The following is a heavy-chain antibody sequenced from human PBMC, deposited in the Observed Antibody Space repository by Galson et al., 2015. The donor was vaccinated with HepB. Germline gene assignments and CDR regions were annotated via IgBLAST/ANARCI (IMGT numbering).Heavy chain of an antibody. CDR1: GDSVSSNSAA. D-gene: IGHD2-2*01. CDR2: TYYRSKWYN. J-gene: IGHJ6*02. CDR3: AREGVVPAAMPGEGYYYYYGMDV. V-gene: IGHV6-1*01. Sequence: CAISGDSVSSNSAAWNWIRQSPSRGLEWLGRTYYRSKWYNDYAVSVKSRITINPDTSKNQFSLQLNSVTPEDTAVYYCAREGVVPAAMPGEGYYYYYGMDVCVQGTTVTVAS.